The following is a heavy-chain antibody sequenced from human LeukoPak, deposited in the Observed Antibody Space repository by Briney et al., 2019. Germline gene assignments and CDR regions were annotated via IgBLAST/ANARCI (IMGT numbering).Heavy chain of an antibody. CDR2: ISYDGSNK. CDR3: AKEDAGYCSGGSCYDLGSLFDY. Sequence: PGRSLRLSCAASGFXFSSYGIHWVRQAPGKGQEWVAVISYDGSNKYYADSVKGRFTISRDNSKNTLYLQMNSLRAEDTAVYYCAKEDAGYCSGGSCYDLGSLFDYWGQGTLVTVSS. D-gene: IGHD2-15*01. V-gene: IGHV3-30*18. J-gene: IGHJ4*02. CDR1: GFXFSSYG.